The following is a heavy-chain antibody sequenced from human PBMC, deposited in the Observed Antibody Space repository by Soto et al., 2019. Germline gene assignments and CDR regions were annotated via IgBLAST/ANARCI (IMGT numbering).Heavy chain of an antibody. CDR2: ISYDGTKE. CDR3: AREGSSMIVVNNWFAT. V-gene: IGHV3-30*03. CDR1: IFTFSDYG. D-gene: IGHD3-22*01. J-gene: IGHJ5*02. Sequence: QVHLVESGGGVVQVGKSLRLSCAASIFTFSDYGMDWVRQAPGKGLEWVAFISYDGTKELYADSVKGRFAISRDNSQNTLYLQMNSIRTEDTAVYYCAREGSSMIVVNNWFATWGQGTLVTVSS.